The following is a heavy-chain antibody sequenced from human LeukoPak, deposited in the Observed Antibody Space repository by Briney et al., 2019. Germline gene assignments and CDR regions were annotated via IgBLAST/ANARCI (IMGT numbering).Heavy chain of an antibody. CDR3: ARGPVDYYDSSGYYFFDY. V-gene: IGHV4-34*01. Sequence: PSETLSLTCAVYGGSFSGYYWSWIRQPPGKGLEWIGEINHSGSTNYNPSLKSRVTMSVDTSKNQFSLKLNSVTAADTAVYYCARGPVDYYDSSGYYFFDYWGQGTLVTVSS. CDR2: INHSGST. J-gene: IGHJ4*02. D-gene: IGHD3-22*01. CDR1: GGSFSGYY.